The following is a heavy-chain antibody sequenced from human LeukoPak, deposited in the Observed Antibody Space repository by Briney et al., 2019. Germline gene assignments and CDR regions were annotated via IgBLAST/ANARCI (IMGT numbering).Heavy chain of an antibody. D-gene: IGHD3-10*01. J-gene: IGHJ3*02. V-gene: IGHV1-2*02. CDR3: ARTSYGSGKDAFDI. Sequence: ASVKVSCKASGYTFTSYGISWVRQAPGQGLEWMGWINPNSGGTNYAQKFQGRVTMTRDTSISTAYMELSRLRSDDTAVYYCARTSYGSGKDAFDIWGQGTMVTVSS. CDR2: INPNSGGT. CDR1: GYTFTSYG.